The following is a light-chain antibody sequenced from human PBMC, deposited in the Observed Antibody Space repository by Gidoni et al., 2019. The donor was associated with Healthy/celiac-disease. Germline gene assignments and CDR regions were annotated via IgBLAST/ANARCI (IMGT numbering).Light chain of an antibody. Sequence: DIQMTHSPSSLSASVGDRVTITCQASQDISNYLNWYQQKPGKAPKLLIYDASNLETGVPSRFSGSGSGTDFTFTISSLQPEDIATYYCQQYDNLLITFGPGTKVDIK. J-gene: IGKJ3*01. CDR1: QDISNY. CDR3: QQYDNLLIT. CDR2: DAS. V-gene: IGKV1-33*01.